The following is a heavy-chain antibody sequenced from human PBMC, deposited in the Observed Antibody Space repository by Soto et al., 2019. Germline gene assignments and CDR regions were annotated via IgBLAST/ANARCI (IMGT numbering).Heavy chain of an antibody. Sequence: QVQLVESGGGVVQPGRSLRLSCAASGFTFSSYGMHWVRQAPGKGLEWVAVISYDGSNKYYADSVKGRFTISRDNSKNTLYLQMNSLRAEDTAVYYCAKSDDFWSGYYSFPPIYWGQGTLVTVSS. CDR1: GFTFSSYG. D-gene: IGHD3-3*01. CDR3: AKSDDFWSGYYSFPPIY. J-gene: IGHJ4*02. V-gene: IGHV3-30*18. CDR2: ISYDGSNK.